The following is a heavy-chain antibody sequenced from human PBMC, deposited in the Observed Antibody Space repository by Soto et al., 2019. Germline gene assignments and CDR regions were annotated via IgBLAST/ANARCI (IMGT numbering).Heavy chain of an antibody. Sequence: GESLKISCKGSGDSFTSYWISWVRQMPGKGLEWMGRIDPSDSYTNYSPSFQGHVTISADKSISTAYLQWSSLKASDTAMYYCASTRATGMDYWGQGTLVTVSS. V-gene: IGHV5-10-1*01. D-gene: IGHD1-1*01. CDR2: IDPSDSYT. CDR3: ASTRATGMDY. J-gene: IGHJ4*02. CDR1: GDSFTSYW.